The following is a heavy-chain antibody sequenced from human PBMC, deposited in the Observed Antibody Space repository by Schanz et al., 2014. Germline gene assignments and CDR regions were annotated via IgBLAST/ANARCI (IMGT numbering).Heavy chain of an antibody. J-gene: IGHJ4*02. D-gene: IGHD4-4*01. CDR1: GFTFTNLG. CDR2: IRDDGTYQ. CDR3: ASADYTNYFDY. Sequence: QVQLVESGGGVVQPGGSLRLSCAASGFTFTNLGMHWVRRAPGKGLEWVAFIRDDGTYQNYADSIKGRFTIARDNSKNTVFLQMNSLRGEDTAVYYWASADYTNYFDYWGQGTVVTVSS. V-gene: IGHV3-30*02.